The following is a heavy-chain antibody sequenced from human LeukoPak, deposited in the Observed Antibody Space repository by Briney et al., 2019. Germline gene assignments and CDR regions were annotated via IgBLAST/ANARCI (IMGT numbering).Heavy chain of an antibody. J-gene: IGHJ4*02. CDR3: ARDQSIAGPTTADY. V-gene: IGHV3-74*01. Sequence: GGSLRLSCAASGFTFSRFWMHWVRQAPGKGLVWVSRINTDGSNTIYADSVKGRFTISRDNAKNTLYLQMNSLRAEATAVYYCARDQSIAGPTTADYWGQGTLVTVSS. D-gene: IGHD1-26*01. CDR2: INTDGSNT. CDR1: GFTFSRFW.